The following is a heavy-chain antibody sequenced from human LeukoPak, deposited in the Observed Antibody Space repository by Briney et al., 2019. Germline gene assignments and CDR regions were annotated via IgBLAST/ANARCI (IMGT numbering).Heavy chain of an antibody. CDR1: GYTFTGYY. CDR3: ARDLRGRYYDILTGYYIYYYYYYMDV. Sequence: ASVKVSCKASGYTFTGYYIHWVRQAPGQGLEWMGWINPNSGDTIYAQKFQGRVTMTRDTSISTAYMELSRLRSDDTAVYYCARDLRGRYYDILTGYYIYYYYYYMDVWGKGTTVTISS. V-gene: IGHV1-2*02. D-gene: IGHD3-9*01. CDR2: INPNSGDT. J-gene: IGHJ6*03.